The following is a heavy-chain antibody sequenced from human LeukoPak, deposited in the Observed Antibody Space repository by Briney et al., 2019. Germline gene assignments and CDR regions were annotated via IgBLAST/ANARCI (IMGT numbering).Heavy chain of an antibody. V-gene: IGHV4-39*01. CDR1: GGSIRSSNYY. D-gene: IGHD3-22*01. CDR3: ARVKLYYYDSSGYPDC. J-gene: IGHJ4*02. Sequence: PSETLSLTCTVSGGSIRSSNYYWGWIRQPPGRGLEWIGTISYSGSTYYNPSHKSRVTISVDTSKNQFSLKLSSVTAADTAVYYCARVKLYYYDSSGYPDCWGQGTLVTVSS. CDR2: ISYSGST.